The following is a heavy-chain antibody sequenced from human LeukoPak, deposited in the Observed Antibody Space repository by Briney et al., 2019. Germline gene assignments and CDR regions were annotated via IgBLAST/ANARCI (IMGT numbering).Heavy chain of an antibody. CDR3: AKDADGPRRIVVVTATYDY. CDR1: GFTFSSYA. D-gene: IGHD2-21*02. Sequence: PGGSLRLSCAASGFTFSSYAMSWVRQAPGKGLEWVSAISGSGGSTYYADSVKGRFAISRDNSKNTLYLQMNSLRAEDTAVYYCAKDADGPRRIVVVTATYDYWGQGTLVTVSS. J-gene: IGHJ4*02. CDR2: ISGSGGST. V-gene: IGHV3-23*01.